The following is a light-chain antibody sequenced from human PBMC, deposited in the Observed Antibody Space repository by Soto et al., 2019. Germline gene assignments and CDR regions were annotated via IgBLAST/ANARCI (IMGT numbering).Light chain of an antibody. V-gene: IGKV3-20*01. J-gene: IGKJ1*01. Sequence: EIVLTQSPGTLSLSPGDRATLSCRASQSVTGTYLAWYQHKPGQAPRLLIYGESIRATGIPDRFSGSGSGTDFTLTISSLEPEDFAVYYCQQYASPPWTFGQGTKVEI. CDR3: QQYASPPWT. CDR2: GES. CDR1: QSVTGTY.